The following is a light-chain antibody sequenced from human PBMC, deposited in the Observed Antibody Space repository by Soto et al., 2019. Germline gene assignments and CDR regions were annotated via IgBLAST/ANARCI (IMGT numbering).Light chain of an antibody. CDR1: QSVSSY. CDR3: QQRSNWIT. V-gene: IGKV3-11*01. J-gene: IGKJ5*01. Sequence: EIVLTQSPATQSLSPGERATLSCRASQSVSSYLGWYQQKPGQAPRLLIYDASNRATGIPARFSGSGSGTDFTLTISSLEPEDFAVYYCQQRSNWITFGQGTRLEIK. CDR2: DAS.